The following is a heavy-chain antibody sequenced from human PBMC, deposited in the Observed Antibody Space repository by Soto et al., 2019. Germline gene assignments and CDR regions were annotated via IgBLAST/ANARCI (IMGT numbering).Heavy chain of an antibody. J-gene: IGHJ5*02. CDR2: ISSSGNTI. D-gene: IGHD5-18*01. Sequence: PGGSLRLSCAASGFTFSSYEMNWVRQAPGKGLEWVSYISSSGNTIYYADSVKGRFTISRDNAKNSLYLQMNSLRAEDTAVYYCARLRGYSYGSSRNWFDPWGQGTLVTVSS. CDR1: GFTFSSYE. CDR3: ARLRGYSYGSSRNWFDP. V-gene: IGHV3-48*03.